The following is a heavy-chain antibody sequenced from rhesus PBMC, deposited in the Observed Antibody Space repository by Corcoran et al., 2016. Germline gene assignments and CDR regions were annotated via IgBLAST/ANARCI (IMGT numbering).Heavy chain of an antibody. J-gene: IGHJ5-1*01. CDR2: ISGGSGSS. D-gene: IGHD3-34*01. V-gene: IGHV4-147*01. CDR3: ANGGPDKDRFDV. CDR1: GGSISYSW. Sequence: QLQQQESGPGLVRPWETLSLTCAVAGGSISYSWWSWIRQPPGKGLEWIGRISGGSGSSSYSPSLRSRATISTDTSRNHISLRLIFVTAADTALYYCANGGPDKDRFDVWGPGVLVTVSS.